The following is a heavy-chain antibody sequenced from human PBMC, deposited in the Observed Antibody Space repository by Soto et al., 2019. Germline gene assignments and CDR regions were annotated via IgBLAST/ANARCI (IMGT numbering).Heavy chain of an antibody. D-gene: IGHD1-26*01. V-gene: IGHV3-23*01. CDR1: GFTFSNYA. CDR2: ISGSGST. CDR3: AKVPLLFDYFDY. Sequence: EVQLLESGGGLVQPGGSLRLSCAASGFTFSNYAMNWVRQAPGKGLEWVSAISGSGSTYYADSVKGRFTISRDNSKNTLYLQMNRLRAEDTAVYYCAKVPLLFDYFDYWGPGTLVTVSS. J-gene: IGHJ4*02.